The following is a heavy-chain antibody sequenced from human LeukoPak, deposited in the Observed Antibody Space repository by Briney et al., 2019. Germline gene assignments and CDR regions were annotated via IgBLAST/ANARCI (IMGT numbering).Heavy chain of an antibody. CDR2: IYTSGST. J-gene: IGHJ6*03. Sequence: TSETLSLTCTVSGGSISSYYWSWIRQPAGKGLEWIRRIYTSGSTNYNPSLKSRVTISVDTSKNQFSLKLSSVTAADTAVYYCARNQAAAGTYYYYYYMDVWGKGTTVTISS. CDR1: GGSISSYY. D-gene: IGHD6-13*01. V-gene: IGHV4-4*07. CDR3: ARNQAAAGTYYYYYYMDV.